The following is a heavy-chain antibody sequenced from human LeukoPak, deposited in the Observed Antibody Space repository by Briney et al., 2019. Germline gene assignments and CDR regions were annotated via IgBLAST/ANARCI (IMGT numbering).Heavy chain of an antibody. V-gene: IGHV3-48*03. D-gene: IGHD1-14*01. CDR2: ISSNGATI. Sequence: TGGSLRLSCAASGFTFNIYEMNWIRQAPGKGLEWLSYISSNGATIYYADSVRGRFTISRDNPKNSLYLQMGGLRAEDTAVYYCARVAGARRFDLWGQGTLVTVSS. CDR1: GFTFNIYE. CDR3: ARVAGARRFDL. J-gene: IGHJ5*02.